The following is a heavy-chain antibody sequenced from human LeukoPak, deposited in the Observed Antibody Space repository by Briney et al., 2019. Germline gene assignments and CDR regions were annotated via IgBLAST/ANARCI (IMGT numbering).Heavy chain of an antibody. CDR1: GGSISSSSYY. CDR2: IYYSGST. Sequence: SETLSLTCTVSGGSISSSSYYWGWIRQPPGKGLEWIGSIYYSGSTYYNPSLKSRVTISVDTSKNQFSLKLSSVTAADTAVYYCARQQWRRLGAFDYWGQGTLVTVSS. J-gene: IGHJ4*02. V-gene: IGHV4-39*01. CDR3: ARQQWRRLGAFDY. D-gene: IGHD2-8*01.